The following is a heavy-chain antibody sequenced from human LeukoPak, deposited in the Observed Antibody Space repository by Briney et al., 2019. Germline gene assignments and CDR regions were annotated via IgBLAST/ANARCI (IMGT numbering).Heavy chain of an antibody. CDR1: GFTFSSFA. D-gene: IGHD3-22*01. CDR2: TCGSGGSS. CDR3: AKDGYYYDSSAYYVIYYFDS. Sequence: PGGSLRLSCAASGFTFSSFAMTWVRQAPGKGLEWVSATCGSGGSSYYADSVKGRFTISRDSSKNTLYLQMNSLRVEDTALYYCAKDGYYYDSSAYYVIYYFDSWGQGTLVTVSS. J-gene: IGHJ4*02. V-gene: IGHV3-23*01.